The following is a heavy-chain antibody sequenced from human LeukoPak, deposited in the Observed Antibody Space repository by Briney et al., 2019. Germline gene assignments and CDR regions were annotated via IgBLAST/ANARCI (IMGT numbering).Heavy chain of an antibody. V-gene: IGHV3-43*01. Sequence: PGGSLRLSCAASGLTFDDYTMHWVRQAPGKGLEWVSLISWDGGSTYYADSVKGRFTISRDNSKNSLYLQMNSLRTEDTALYYCAKDKEDCSSTSCYRYFDYWGQGTLVTVSS. J-gene: IGHJ4*02. CDR3: AKDKEDCSSTSCYRYFDY. D-gene: IGHD2-2*01. CDR2: ISWDGGST. CDR1: GLTFDDYT.